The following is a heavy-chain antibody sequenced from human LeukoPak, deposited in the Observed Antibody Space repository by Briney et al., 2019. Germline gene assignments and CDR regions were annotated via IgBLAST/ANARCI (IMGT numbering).Heavy chain of an antibody. CDR3: ATSSRLITIFGVVIILTDYYYGMDV. CDR2: FDPEDGET. V-gene: IGHV1-24*01. D-gene: IGHD3-3*01. J-gene: IGHJ6*02. CDR1: GYTLTELS. Sequence: GASVKVSCKVSGYTLTELSMHWVRQAPGKGLEWMGGFDPEDGETIYAQKFQGRVTMTEDTSTDTAYMELSSLRSEDTAVYYCATSSRLITIFGVVIILTDYYYGMDVWGQGTTVTVSS.